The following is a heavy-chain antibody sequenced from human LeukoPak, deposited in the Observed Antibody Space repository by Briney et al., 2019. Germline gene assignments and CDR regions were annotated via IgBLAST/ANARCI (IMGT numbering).Heavy chain of an antibody. Sequence: GGSLRLSCAASGFTFSNYGMNWVRQAPGKGLEWVSSISSSSSYIYYADSVKGRFTISRDNAKNSLYLQMNSLRAEDTAVYYCARGSLGWLADYWGQGTLVTVSS. CDR3: ARGSLGWLADY. D-gene: IGHD5-12*01. J-gene: IGHJ4*02. CDR1: GFTFSNYG. CDR2: ISSSSSYI. V-gene: IGHV3-21*01.